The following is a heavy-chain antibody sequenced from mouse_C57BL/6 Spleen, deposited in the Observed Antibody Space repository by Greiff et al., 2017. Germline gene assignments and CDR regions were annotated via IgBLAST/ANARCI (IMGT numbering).Heavy chain of an antibody. CDR1: GYTFTSYW. D-gene: IGHD2-2*01. J-gene: IGHJ1*03. CDR2: IHPNSGST. Sequence: QVQLQQPGAELVKPGASVKLSCKASGYTFTSYWMNWVKQRPGQGLEWIGMIHPNSGSTNYNEKFKSKATLTVDKSSSTAYMQLSSLTSEDSAVYYCARSGYDWYFDVWGTGTTVTVSS. V-gene: IGHV1-64*01. CDR3: ARSGYDWYFDV.